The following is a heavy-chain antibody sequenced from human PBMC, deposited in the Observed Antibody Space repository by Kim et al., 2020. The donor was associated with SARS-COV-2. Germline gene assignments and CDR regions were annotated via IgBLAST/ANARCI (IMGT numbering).Heavy chain of an antibody. D-gene: IGHD5-12*01. CDR3: ARGLDIVATIAEWYFDL. Sequence: SETLSLTCAVYGGSFSGYYWSWIRQPPGKGLEWIGEINHSGSTNYNPSLKSRVTISVDTSKNQFSLKLSSVTAADTAVYYCARGLDIVATIAEWYFDLWGRGTLVTVSS. CDR1: GGSFSGYY. V-gene: IGHV4-34*01. CDR2: INHSGST. J-gene: IGHJ2*01.